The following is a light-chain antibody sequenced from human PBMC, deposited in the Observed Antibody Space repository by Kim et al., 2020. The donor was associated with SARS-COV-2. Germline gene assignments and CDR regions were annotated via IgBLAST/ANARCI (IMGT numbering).Light chain of an antibody. CDR3: QQYNSYPLT. CDR1: QSFTSW. Sequence: ASVGDTVTITCRASQSFTSWLAWYQQKPGKAPKLLIYKASSLEIGVPSRFSGSGSGTEFTLTISSLQPDDFATYYCQQYNSYPLTFGGGTKVDIK. CDR2: KAS. V-gene: IGKV1-5*03. J-gene: IGKJ4*01.